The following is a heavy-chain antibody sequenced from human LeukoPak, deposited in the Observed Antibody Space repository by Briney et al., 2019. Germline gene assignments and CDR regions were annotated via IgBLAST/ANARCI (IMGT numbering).Heavy chain of an antibody. CDR2: ISPNSGGT. V-gene: IGHV1-2*02. D-gene: IGHD3-22*01. CDR3: ARVSPNDSFDY. Sequence: ASVKVSCKASGYTFTGYYMHWVRQAPGQGLEWMGWISPNSGGTNYAQKFQGRVTMTRDTSISTAYMELRSLRSDDTAVYYCARVSPNDSFDYWGQGTLVTVSS. CDR1: GYTFTGYY. J-gene: IGHJ4*02.